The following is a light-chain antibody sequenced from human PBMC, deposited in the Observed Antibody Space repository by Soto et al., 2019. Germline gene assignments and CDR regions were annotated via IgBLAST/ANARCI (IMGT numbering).Light chain of an antibody. J-gene: IGLJ3*02. CDR2: EVS. Sequence: QSALTQPASVSGSPGQSITISCTGTSSDVGGYNYVSWYQQHPGKAPKLMIYEVSNRPSGVSNRFSGSKSGNTASLTISGLQAEDEADYCYSSYTSSRALGFGGGTKVTVL. V-gene: IGLV2-14*01. CDR3: SSYTSSRALG. CDR1: SSDVGGYNY.